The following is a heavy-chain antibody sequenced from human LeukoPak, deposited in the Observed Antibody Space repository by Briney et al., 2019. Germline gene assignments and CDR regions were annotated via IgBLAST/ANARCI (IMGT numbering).Heavy chain of an antibody. CDR3: ARDYCSSTSCHDVFDI. V-gene: IGHV3-7*01. CDR2: INQDGSDK. J-gene: IGHJ3*02. Sequence: GGSLRLSCAASGFTFSSYWMSWVRQTPGKGLEWVANINQDGSDKYYVDSVKGRFTISRDNAKNSLYLQMSSLRAEDTAVYYCARDYCSSTSCHDVFDIWGQGTMVTVSS. D-gene: IGHD2-2*01. CDR1: GFTFSSYW.